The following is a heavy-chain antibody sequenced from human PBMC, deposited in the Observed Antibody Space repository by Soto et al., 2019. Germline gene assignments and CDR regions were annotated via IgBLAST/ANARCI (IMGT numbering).Heavy chain of an antibody. V-gene: IGHV4-59*01. Sequence: LEPLSDTCSVADGSISTYYWSRIRQPPGKGLEWIGYISYSGSTNYNPSLKSRVTISVDTSKNQFSLKLSPVTAADTAVYYCVRGVYCGGDCYHSGFNYWGQGTLVTVSS. J-gene: IGHJ4*02. CDR1: DGSISTYY. CDR3: VRGVYCGGDCYHSGFNY. CDR2: ISYSGST. D-gene: IGHD2-21*01.